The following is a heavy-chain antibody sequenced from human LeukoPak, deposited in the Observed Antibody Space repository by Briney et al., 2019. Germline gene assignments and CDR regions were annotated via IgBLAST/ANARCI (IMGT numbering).Heavy chain of an antibody. J-gene: IGHJ3*02. V-gene: IGHV3-66*01. Sequence: GGSLRLSCAASEFSVGSNYMTWVRQAPGKGLEWVSLIYSGGSTYYADSVKGRFTISRDNSKNTLYLQMNSLRAEDTAVYYCAKGSDYDILTGRDDAFDIWGQGTMVTVSS. CDR2: IYSGGST. D-gene: IGHD3-9*01. CDR1: EFSVGSNY. CDR3: AKGSDYDILTGRDDAFDI.